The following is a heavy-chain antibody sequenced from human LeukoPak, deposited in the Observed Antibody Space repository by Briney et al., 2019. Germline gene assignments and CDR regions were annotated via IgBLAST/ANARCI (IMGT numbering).Heavy chain of an antibody. CDR1: GGTFSSYA. D-gene: IGHD2-8*01. J-gene: IGHJ4*02. CDR2: IIPVFGTA. Sequence: SVKVSCKASGGTFSSYAISWVRQAPGQGLEWMGGIIPVFGTANYAQKFQGRVTITTDESTSTAYMELSSLRSEDTAVYYCARGPYDVLMVYAFDYWGQGTLVTVSS. V-gene: IGHV1-69*05. CDR3: ARGPYDVLMVYAFDY.